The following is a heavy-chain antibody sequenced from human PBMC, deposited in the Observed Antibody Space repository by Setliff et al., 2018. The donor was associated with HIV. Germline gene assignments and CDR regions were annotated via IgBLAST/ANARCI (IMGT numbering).Heavy chain of an antibody. CDR2: IYWNDDK. V-gene: IGHV2-5*01. D-gene: IGHD3-3*01. CDR1: GFSLSTSGVG. J-gene: IGHJ4*02. Sequence: SGPTLVNPTQPLTLTCTFSGFSLSTSGVGVGWIRQPPGKALEWLALIYWNDDKRYSPSLKSRLTITKDTSKNQVVLTMTNMDLVDTATYYCAHSRTIFGVVIIDTCFDYWGQGTLVTVSS. CDR3: AHSRTIFGVVIIDTCFDY.